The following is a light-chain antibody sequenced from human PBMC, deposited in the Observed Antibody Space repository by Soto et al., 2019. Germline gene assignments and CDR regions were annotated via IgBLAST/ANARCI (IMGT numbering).Light chain of an antibody. J-gene: IGKJ2*01. CDR3: QQYGSSPPYT. V-gene: IGKV3-20*01. CDR2: GAL. Sequence: EIVLTQSPGTLSLSPGERATLSCRASQSVSRSYLAWYQQKPGQAPRLLIYGALNRATGIPDRFSASGSGTDFTLTISRLEPEDFAMYYCQQYGSSPPYTFGQGTKLEIK. CDR1: QSVSRSY.